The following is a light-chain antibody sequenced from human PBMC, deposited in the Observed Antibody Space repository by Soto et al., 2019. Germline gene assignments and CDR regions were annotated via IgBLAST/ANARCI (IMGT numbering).Light chain of an antibody. J-gene: IGKJ5*01. CDR1: QSVSTH. CDR2: GTS. CDR3: QKYHDWPIT. V-gene: IGKV3-15*01. Sequence: EIVMTQSPATLSVSPGEGATLSCRASQSVSTHLAWYQQIPGQAPRLLIYGTSTRAAGIPARFSGRGSGTEFTFNISSLQAEDFAVYPCQKYHDWPITFGQGTRLEIK.